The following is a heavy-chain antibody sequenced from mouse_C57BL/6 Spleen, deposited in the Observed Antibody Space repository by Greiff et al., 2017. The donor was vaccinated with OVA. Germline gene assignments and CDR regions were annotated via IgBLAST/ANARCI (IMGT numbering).Heavy chain of an antibody. CDR3: ARGLTTGFYFDY. CDR1: GYTFTDYN. CDR2: INPNNGGT. Sequence: VQLQQSGPELVKPGASVKISCKASGYTFTDYNMDWVKQSHGKSLEWIGDINPNNGGTIYNQKFKGKATLTVDKSSSTAYMELRSLTSEDTAVYYCARGLTTGFYFDYWGQGTTLTVSS. V-gene: IGHV1-18*01. J-gene: IGHJ2*01. D-gene: IGHD4-1*02.